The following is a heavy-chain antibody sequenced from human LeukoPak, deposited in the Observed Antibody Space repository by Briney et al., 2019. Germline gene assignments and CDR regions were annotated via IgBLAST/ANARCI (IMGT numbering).Heavy chain of an antibody. D-gene: IGHD6-19*01. V-gene: IGHV3-13*04. J-gene: IGHJ3*02. CDR3: ARAVSYSSGWYTPGAFDI. CDR2: IGTAGDT. Sequence: PGGSLRLSCAASGFTFSSYDMHWVRQATGKGLEWVSAIGTAGDTYYPGSVKGRFTISRETDKNSLYLQMNSLRAGDTAVYYCARAVSYSSGWYTPGAFDIWGQGTMVTVSS. CDR1: GFTFSSYD.